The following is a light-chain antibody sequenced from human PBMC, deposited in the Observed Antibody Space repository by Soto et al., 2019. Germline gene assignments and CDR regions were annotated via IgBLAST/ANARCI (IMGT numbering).Light chain of an antibody. V-gene: IGLV2-8*01. CDR3: SSYADTNRV. CDR1: SSDVGANNY. CDR2: EVT. Sequence: QSALTQPPSASGSPGQSVTISCTGTSSDVGANNYVSWYQQHPGKAPKLMIYEVTKRPSGVPDRFSGSKSGNTASLTVSGLQAEEEADYYCSSYADTNRVFGTGTKVTVL. J-gene: IGLJ1*01.